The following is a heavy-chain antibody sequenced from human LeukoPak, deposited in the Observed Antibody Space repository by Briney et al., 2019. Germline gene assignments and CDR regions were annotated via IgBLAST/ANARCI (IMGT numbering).Heavy chain of an antibody. J-gene: IGHJ6*02. CDR2: ISTRTI. V-gene: IGHV3-48*04. Sequence: GGSLRLSCAASGFTFSSYSMNWVRQAPGKGLGWVSYISTRTISYADSVKGRFTISRDNAKNSLYLQMNSLRAEDTAVYYCARDWSSCWLQAYGMDVWGQGTTVTVSS. CDR3: ARDWSSCWLQAYGMDV. CDR1: GFTFSSYS. D-gene: IGHD6-13*01.